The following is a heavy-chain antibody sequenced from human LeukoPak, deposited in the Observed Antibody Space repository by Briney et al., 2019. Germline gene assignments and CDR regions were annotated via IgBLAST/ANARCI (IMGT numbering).Heavy chain of an antibody. V-gene: IGHV3-21*01. J-gene: IGHJ4*02. CDR1: GFSFNSYT. D-gene: IGHD3-22*01. CDR2: ISPVSSYT. CDR3: AKRGVVIRVILVGFHKEAYYFDS. Sequence: PGGSLRLSCLASGFSFNSYTMNWVREAPGKGLEWVSTISPVSSYTWYAESVKGRFTISRDNAKNSLYLQMNSLRAEDTAVYFCAKRGVVIRVILVGFHKEAYYFDSWGQGVLVTVSS.